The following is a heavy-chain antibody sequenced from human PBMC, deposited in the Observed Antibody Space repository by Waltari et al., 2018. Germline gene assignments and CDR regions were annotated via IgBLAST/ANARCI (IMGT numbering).Heavy chain of an antibody. D-gene: IGHD2-21*01. J-gene: IGHJ3*02. CDR1: GFTFSDYY. CDR2: ISSSSSTI. V-gene: IGHV3-48*01. CDR3: TRDIQAYDI. Sequence: EVHLVESGGGLVQSGGSLRLSWGVSGFTFSDYYMSWVRQAPGKGLEWVSFISSSSSTIFYADSVKGRFTISRDNAKNSVYLQMNNLRAEDTAIYYCTRDIQAYDIWGQGTMVTVSS.